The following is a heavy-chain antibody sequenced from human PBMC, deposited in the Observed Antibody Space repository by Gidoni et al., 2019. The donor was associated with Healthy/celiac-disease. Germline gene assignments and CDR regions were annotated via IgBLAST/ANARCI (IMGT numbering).Heavy chain of an antibody. CDR3: ARDFLTTVTTVDAFDI. J-gene: IGHJ3*02. D-gene: IGHD4-17*01. CDR2: ISSSSSTI. Sequence: SYISSSSSTIYYADSVKGRFTISRDNAKNSLYLQMNSLRAEDTAVYYCARDFLTTVTTVDAFDIWGQGTMVTVSS. V-gene: IGHV3-48*04.